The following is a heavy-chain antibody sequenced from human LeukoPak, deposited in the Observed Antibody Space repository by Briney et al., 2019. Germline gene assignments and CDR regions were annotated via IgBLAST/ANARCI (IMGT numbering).Heavy chain of an antibody. V-gene: IGHV3-48*01. CDR3: AKEGPGGGGYFDD. CDR2: ISSSSKTI. CDR1: GFTFSSYS. D-gene: IGHD3-16*01. J-gene: IGHJ4*02. Sequence: GGSLRLSCAASGFTFSSYSMNWVRQAPGKGLEWVSYISSSSKTIYCADSVKGRFTISRDNSKNTLYLRMNSLRADDTAVYYCAKEGPGGGGYFDDWGQGTLVTVSS.